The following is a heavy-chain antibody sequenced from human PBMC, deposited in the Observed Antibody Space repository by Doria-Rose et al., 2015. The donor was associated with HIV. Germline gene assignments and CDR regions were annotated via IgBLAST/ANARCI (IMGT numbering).Heavy chain of an antibody. J-gene: IGHJ5*02. Sequence: SLTCTASGGSISSGGYYWSWIRQHPGKGLEWIGYIYYSGSTYYNPSLKSRVTISVDTSKNQFSLKLSSVTAADTAVYYCAREGWASDKGVWFDPWGQGTLVTVSS. D-gene: IGHD3-10*01. CDR2: IYYSGST. CDR3: AREGWASDKGVWFDP. V-gene: IGHV4-31*03. CDR1: GGSISSGGYY.